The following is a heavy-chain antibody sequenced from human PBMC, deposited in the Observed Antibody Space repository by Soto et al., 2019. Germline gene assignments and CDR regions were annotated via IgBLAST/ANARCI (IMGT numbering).Heavy chain of an antibody. CDR1: GFTFSSYA. Sequence: EVQLLESGGGMVQPGGSLRLSCAASGFTFSSYAMSWDRQAPGKGLEWVSAISSNGVSTYYADSVKRRFTISRDTSNNTLYLQRSSRRAEDPAIYYCALSQGFDDSSGYLSYYFDYWGQGTLVTVFS. V-gene: IGHV3-23*01. D-gene: IGHD3-22*01. J-gene: IGHJ4*02. CDR3: ALSQGFDDSSGYLSYYFDY. CDR2: ISSNGVST.